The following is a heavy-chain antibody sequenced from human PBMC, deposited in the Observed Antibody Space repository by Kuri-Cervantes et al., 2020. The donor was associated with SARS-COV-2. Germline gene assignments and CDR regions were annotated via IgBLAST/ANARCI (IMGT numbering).Heavy chain of an antibody. CDR2: IIPIFGTA. CDR1: AYTFTSYC. CDR3: ARMTTVTTRRTAYPNYYYYYGMDV. J-gene: IGHJ6*02. Sequence: SLMVSSKASAYTFTSYCISWVRQAPGQGLEWMGGIIPIFGTANYAQKFQGRVTITADESTSTAYMELSSLRSEDTAVYYCARMTTVTTRRTAYPNYYYYYGMDVWGQGTTVTVSS. V-gene: IGHV1-69*13. D-gene: IGHD4-17*01.